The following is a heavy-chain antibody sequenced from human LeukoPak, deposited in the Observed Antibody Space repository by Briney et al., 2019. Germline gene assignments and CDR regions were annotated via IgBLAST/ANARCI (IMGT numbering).Heavy chain of an antibody. CDR3: ARVLGYDSSGYYRGYFEY. V-gene: IGHV3-53*04. CDR1: GFTVTNNY. J-gene: IGHJ4*02. D-gene: IGHD3-22*01. CDR2: IYSAGTT. Sequence: PGGSLRLSCAASGFTVTNNYMSSVRQAPGKGLEWVSVIYSAGTTYYADSVKGRFTISRQNPENTLFLQMNSLRPEDTAVYYCARVLGYDSSGYYRGYFEYWGQGTLITVSS.